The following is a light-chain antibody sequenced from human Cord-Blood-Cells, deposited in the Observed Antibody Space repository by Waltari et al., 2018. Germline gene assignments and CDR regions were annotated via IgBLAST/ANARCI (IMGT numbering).Light chain of an antibody. J-gene: IGKJ1*01. CDR3: QQSYSTPWT. V-gene: IGKV1-39*01. Sequence: DIPMTQSLSSLSASVGDRVTITCRASQSISSYLHWYQQKPGKAPKLLIYAASSLQSGVPSRFSGNGSRTDFTLTISTLQPIDFTTYYCQQSYSTPWTSGQGTKVEIK. CDR2: AAS. CDR1: QSISSY.